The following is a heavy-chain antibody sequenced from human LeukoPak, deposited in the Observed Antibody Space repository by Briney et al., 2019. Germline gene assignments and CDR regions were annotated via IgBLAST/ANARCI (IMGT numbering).Heavy chain of an antibody. CDR3: ARGRYCSADICSGGDAFDI. D-gene: IGHD2-15*01. V-gene: IGHV4-4*07. CDR2: IYTRGST. J-gene: IGHJ3*02. CDR1: GGSINNYY. Sequence: PSETLSLTCTVTGGSINNYYWSWIRQPAGKGLEWIGRIYTRGSTNYNPSLKSRVTMSVDTSKNQFSLKLSSVTAADTAVYYCARGRYCSADICSGGDAFDIWGQGTMVSVSS.